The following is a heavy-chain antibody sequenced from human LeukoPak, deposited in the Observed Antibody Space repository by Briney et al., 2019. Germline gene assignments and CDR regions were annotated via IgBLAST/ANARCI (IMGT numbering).Heavy chain of an antibody. D-gene: IGHD3-22*01. CDR3: ARDPPHNYYDSSGYYVPGGWFDP. CDR2: ISSTSRYI. V-gene: IGHV3-21*01. J-gene: IGHJ5*02. CDR1: GFIFSSYS. Sequence: GGSLRLSCAASGFIFSSYSMNWVRQAPGKGLEWVSSISSTSRYIYYADSVKGRFTISRDNAKNSLYLQMNSLRAEDTAVYYCARDPPHNYYDSSGYYVPGGWFDPWGQGTLVTVSS.